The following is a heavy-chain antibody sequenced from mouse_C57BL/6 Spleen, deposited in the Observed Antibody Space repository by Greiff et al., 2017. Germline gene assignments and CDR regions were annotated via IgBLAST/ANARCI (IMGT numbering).Heavy chain of an antibody. Sequence: QVQLQQSGPELVKPGASVKISCKASGYAFSSSWMNWVKQRPGKGLEWIGRIYPGDGDTNYNGKFKGKATLTADKSSSTAYMQLSSLTSEDSAVYFCARREAAQAAWFAYWGQGTLVTVSA. CDR2: IYPGDGDT. CDR3: ARREAAQAAWFAY. J-gene: IGHJ3*01. CDR1: GYAFSSSW. V-gene: IGHV1-82*01. D-gene: IGHD3-2*02.